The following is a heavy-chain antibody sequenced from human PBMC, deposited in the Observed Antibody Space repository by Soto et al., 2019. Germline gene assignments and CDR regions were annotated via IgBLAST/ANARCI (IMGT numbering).Heavy chain of an antibody. CDR3: AKEVWSGPMDV. D-gene: IGHD3-3*01. Sequence: SETLSLTCTVAGDSFSSTSYYWAWIRQPPGKGLEWIATIYFSGSTYYNPSLKSRATISIDTSKNQFSLKLSSVTAADTAVYYCAKEVWSGPMDVWGQGTTVTVS. CDR2: IYFSGST. CDR1: GDSFSSTSYY. J-gene: IGHJ6*02. V-gene: IGHV4-39*02.